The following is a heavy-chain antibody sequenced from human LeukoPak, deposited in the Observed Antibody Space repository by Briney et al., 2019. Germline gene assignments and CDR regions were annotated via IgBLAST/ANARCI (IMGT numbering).Heavy chain of an antibody. Sequence: PGGSLRLSCAASGFTFSSYWMHWVRQVPGKGLVWVSRINSDGSSTSYADSVKGRFTIPRDNAKNTLYVQMNSLRAEDTAVYYCSTGSGHAFDTWGRGTMVTVSS. J-gene: IGHJ3*02. CDR2: INSDGSST. CDR1: GFTFSSYW. D-gene: IGHD3-10*01. CDR3: STGSGHAFDT. V-gene: IGHV3-74*01.